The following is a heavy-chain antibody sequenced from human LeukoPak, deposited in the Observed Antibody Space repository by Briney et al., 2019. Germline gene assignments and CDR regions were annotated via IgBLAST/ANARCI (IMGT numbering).Heavy chain of an antibody. CDR3: AREPHDFWGGLGAGLFDY. D-gene: IGHD3-3*01. CDR2: ISSSSSYI. V-gene: IGHV3-21*01. Sequence: GGSLRLSCAASGFTFSSYSMNWVRQAPGKGLEWVSSISSSSSYIYYADSVKGRFTISRDNAKNSLYLQMNSLRAEDTAVYYCAREPHDFWGGLGAGLFDYWGQGTLVTVSS. J-gene: IGHJ4*02. CDR1: GFTFSSYS.